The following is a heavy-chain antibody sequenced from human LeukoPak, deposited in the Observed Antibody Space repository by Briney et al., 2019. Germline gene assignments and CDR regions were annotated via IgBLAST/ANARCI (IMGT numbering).Heavy chain of an antibody. CDR2: IYYSWST. J-gene: IGHJ3*02. V-gene: IGHV4-39*01. Sequence: PSETVSLTCTVSGGSNSSSSYYWGWIRQPPGKGLEWMGSIYYSWSTYYNPPLKSRVTISVDTSKNQFSLKLSSVTAADTAVYYCARPTDYCSGGSCYSTQGMGDAFDIWGQGTMVTVSS. D-gene: IGHD2-15*01. CDR1: GGSNSSSSYY. CDR3: ARPTDYCSGGSCYSTQGMGDAFDI.